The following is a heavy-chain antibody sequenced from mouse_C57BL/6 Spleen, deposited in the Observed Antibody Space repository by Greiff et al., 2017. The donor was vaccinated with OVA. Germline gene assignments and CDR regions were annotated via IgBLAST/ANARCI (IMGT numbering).Heavy chain of an antibody. CDR1: GYTFTSYW. J-gene: IGHJ4*01. V-gene: IGHV1-52*01. CDR3: ATEGSYYAMDY. CDR2: IDPSDSET. Sequence: QVQLKQPGAELVRPGSSVKLSCKASGYTFTSYWMHWVKQRPIQGLEWIGNIDPSDSETHYNQKFKDKATLTVDKSSSTAYMQLSSLTSEDSAVYYCATEGSYYAMDYWGQGTSVTVSS.